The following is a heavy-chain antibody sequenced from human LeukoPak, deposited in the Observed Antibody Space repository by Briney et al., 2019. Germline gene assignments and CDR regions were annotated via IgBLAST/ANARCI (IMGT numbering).Heavy chain of an antibody. D-gene: IGHD6-19*01. CDR2: IYYSGST. V-gene: IGHV4-39*07. J-gene: IGHJ6*02. CDR3: AREHPAVAGTYYYYYGMDV. CDR1: GGSISSSSYY. Sequence: PSETLSLTCTVSGGSISSSSYYWGWIRQPPGKGLEWIGSIYYSGSTNYNPSLKSRVTITVDTSKNQFSLKLSSVTAADTAVYYCAREHPAVAGTYYYYYGMDVWGQGTTVTVSS.